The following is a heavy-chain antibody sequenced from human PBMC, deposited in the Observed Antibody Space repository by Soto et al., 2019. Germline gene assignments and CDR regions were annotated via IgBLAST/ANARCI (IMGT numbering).Heavy chain of an antibody. V-gene: IGHV4-34*01. CDR2: INHSGST. CDR1: GGSFSGYY. J-gene: IGHJ4*02. Sequence: SETLSLTCAVYGGSFSGYYWSWIRQPPGKGLEWIGEINHSGSTNYNPSLKSRVTISVDTSKNQFSLKLSSVTAADTAVYYCARGTVTRYFDYWGQGTLVTVSS. CDR3: ARGTVTRYFDY. D-gene: IGHD4-17*01.